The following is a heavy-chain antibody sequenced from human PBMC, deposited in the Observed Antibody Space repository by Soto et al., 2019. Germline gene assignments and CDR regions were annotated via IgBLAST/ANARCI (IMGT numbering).Heavy chain of an antibody. D-gene: IGHD2-21*02. CDR1: GFTFSGNV. V-gene: IGHV3-23*01. CDR3: AKNGCGGDCYSSVAGNWFDP. CDR2: ISGSGGST. J-gene: IGHJ5*02. Sequence: EVQLLESGGGLVQPGGSLRLSCVASGFTFSGNVMSWVRQAPGKRLEWISIISGSGGSTYYADSVKGRFTISRDNSNNTLYLQMHSLTAADTAVYYCAKNGCGGDCYSSVAGNWFDPWGQGTLVTVSS.